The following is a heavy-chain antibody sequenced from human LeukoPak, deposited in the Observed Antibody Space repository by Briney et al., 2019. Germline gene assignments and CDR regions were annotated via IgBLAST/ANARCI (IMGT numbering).Heavy chain of an antibody. J-gene: IGHJ6*03. CDR3: ATIAAAMNYYYYMDV. CDR1: GGSFNGYC. Sequence: SETLSLTCAAYGGSFNGYCWSWIRQPPGKGLEWIGEINHSGSTNYSPSLKSRVTLSVDTSKNQFSLRLSSVTAADTAVYYCATIAAAMNYYYYMDVWGKGTTVTVSS. V-gene: IGHV4-34*01. CDR2: INHSGST. D-gene: IGHD6-13*01.